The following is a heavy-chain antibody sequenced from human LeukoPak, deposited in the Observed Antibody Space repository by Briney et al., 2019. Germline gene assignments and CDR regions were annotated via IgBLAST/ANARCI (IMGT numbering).Heavy chain of an antibody. Sequence: GGSLRLSCAASGFSFSSFAMTWVRQAPGKGLEWVSSITGGHYPTYNTDSVKGRFTISRDNSKNTLYLQMNSLRADDTAVYYCTKDPIGDYVGAFDPWGQGTLVTVSS. V-gene: IGHV3-23*01. CDR1: GFSFSSFA. CDR2: ITGGHYPT. J-gene: IGHJ5*02. CDR3: TKDPIGDYVGAFDP. D-gene: IGHD4-17*01.